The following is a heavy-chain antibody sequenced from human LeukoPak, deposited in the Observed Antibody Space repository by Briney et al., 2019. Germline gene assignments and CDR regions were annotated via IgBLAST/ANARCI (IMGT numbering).Heavy chain of an antibody. Sequence: KPSGTLSLTCAVSGGSISSSNWWSWVRQPPGKGLEWIGEIYHSGSTNYNPSLKSRVTISVDKSKNQFSLKLTSVTAADTAVYYCARARVPDNYYYLEVWGKGTMVTVSS. CDR3: ARARVPDNYYYLEV. CDR2: IYHSGST. V-gene: IGHV4-4*02. D-gene: IGHD1-14*01. CDR1: GGSISSSNW. J-gene: IGHJ6*03.